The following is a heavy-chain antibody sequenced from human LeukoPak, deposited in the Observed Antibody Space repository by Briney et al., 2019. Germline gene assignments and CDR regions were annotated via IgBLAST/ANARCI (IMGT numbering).Heavy chain of an antibody. J-gene: IGHJ6*03. CDR1: GFTFSSYA. Sequence: GGSLRLSCAASGFTFSSYAMSWVRQAPGKGLEWVSTISGSGGSTYYADSVKGRFTISRDNSKNTLYLQMNSLKTEDTAVYYCTRYYYGSGTPHYYYMDVWGKGTTVTVSS. D-gene: IGHD3-10*01. V-gene: IGHV3-23*01. CDR3: TRYYYGSGTPHYYYMDV. CDR2: ISGSGGST.